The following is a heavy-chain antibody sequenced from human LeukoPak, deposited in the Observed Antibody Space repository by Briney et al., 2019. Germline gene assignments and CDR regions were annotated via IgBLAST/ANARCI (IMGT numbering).Heavy chain of an antibody. CDR2: ISDGGST. CDR1: GGSITSYY. D-gene: IGHD1-14*01. V-gene: IGHV4-59*01. Sequence: SETVSLTCSVSGGSITSYYWSWIRQPPGKGLEWIGYISDGGSTNYNPSLKSRVSISVDTSKNQFSLKLSSVTAADTAVYFCARASTTFDDWGQGTLVTVSS. J-gene: IGHJ4*02. CDR3: ARASTTFDD.